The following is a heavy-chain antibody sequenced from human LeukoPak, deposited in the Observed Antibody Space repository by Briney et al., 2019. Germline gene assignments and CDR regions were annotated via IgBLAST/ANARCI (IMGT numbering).Heavy chain of an antibody. Sequence: PGGSLRLSCAASGFTFSSYWMHWVRQAPGKGLVWVSRINSDGSSTSYADSVKGRFTISRDNAKNTLYLQMNSLRAEDMAVYYCARRKSIAGDWFDPWGQGTLVTVSS. D-gene: IGHD6-6*01. CDR2: INSDGSST. CDR3: ARRKSIAGDWFDP. V-gene: IGHV3-74*01. CDR1: GFTFSSYW. J-gene: IGHJ5*02.